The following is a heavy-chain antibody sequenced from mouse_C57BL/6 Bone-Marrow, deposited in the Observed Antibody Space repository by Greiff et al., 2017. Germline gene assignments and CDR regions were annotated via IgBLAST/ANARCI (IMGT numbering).Heavy chain of an antibody. CDR1: GYTFTNYW. V-gene: IGHV1-63*01. CDR3: ARGATATVVPYYFDY. CDR2: IYPGGGYT. J-gene: IGHJ2*01. D-gene: IGHD1-1*01. Sequence: VQLQQSGAELVRPGTSVTMSCTASGYTFTNYWLGWAKQRPGHGLAWIGDIYPGGGYTNYNEKFKGKATLTADKSTSTANMQFSSLTSEDSAIYYCARGATATVVPYYFDYWGKGTTLTVSS.